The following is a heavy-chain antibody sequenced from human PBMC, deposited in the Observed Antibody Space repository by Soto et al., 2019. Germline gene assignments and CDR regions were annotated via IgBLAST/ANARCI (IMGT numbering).Heavy chain of an antibody. Sequence: EVQLVESGGVVVQPGGSLRLSCAASGFTFDDYTMHWVRQAPGKGLEWVSLVSWDGGSTYYADSVKGRFTISRDNSKNSLYLQMNGLRTEDTAVYYCAKDRWPGGDYVTLGIDPWGQGTLVTVSS. J-gene: IGHJ5*02. V-gene: IGHV3-43*01. CDR2: VSWDGGST. D-gene: IGHD4-17*01. CDR1: GFTFDDYT. CDR3: AKDRWPGGDYVTLGIDP.